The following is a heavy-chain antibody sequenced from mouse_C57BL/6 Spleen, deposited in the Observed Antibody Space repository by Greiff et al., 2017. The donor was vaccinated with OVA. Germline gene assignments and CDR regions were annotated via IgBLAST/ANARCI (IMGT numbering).Heavy chain of an antibody. Sequence: QVQLQQPGAELVKPGASVKLSCKASGYTFTSYWMQWVKQRPGQGLEWIGEIDPSDSYTNYNQKFKGKATLTVDTSSSTAYMQLSSLTSEDSAVYYCARLVYFDYWAKAPLSQSPQ. CDR3: ARLVYFDY. V-gene: IGHV1-50*01. CDR2: IDPSDSYT. J-gene: IGHJ2*01. CDR1: GYTFTSYW.